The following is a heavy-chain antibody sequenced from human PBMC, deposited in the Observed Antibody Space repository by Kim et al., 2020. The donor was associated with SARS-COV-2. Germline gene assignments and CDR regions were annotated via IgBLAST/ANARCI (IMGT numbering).Heavy chain of an antibody. J-gene: IGHJ1*01. CDR1: GFSLSDQY. V-gene: IGHV3-72*01. CDR2: ARNKANGYSP. Sequence: GGSLRLSCAASGFSLSDQYMDWVRQAPGKGLEWVGRARNKANGYSPQYSASVNGRFTIARDDSKNSLYLQLNGLKTEDTAVYYCTGDLVGPTVMACWGQG. CDR3: TGDLVGPTVMAC. D-gene: IGHD1-26*01.